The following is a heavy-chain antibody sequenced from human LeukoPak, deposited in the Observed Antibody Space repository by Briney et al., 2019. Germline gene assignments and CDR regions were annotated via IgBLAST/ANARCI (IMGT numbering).Heavy chain of an antibody. CDR1: GFPVSNNY. V-gene: IGHV3-53*01. D-gene: IGHD6-19*01. CDR2: IHSGGAT. Sequence: PGGSLRLSCAASGFPVSNNYMTWVRQAPGKGLEWVSVIHSGGATYYADSVKGRFTISRDSSKNTLYLQMNNLRAEDTAVYYCAKDHGSGWYPAYYFDYWGQGTLVTVSS. J-gene: IGHJ4*02. CDR3: AKDHGSGWYPAYYFDY.